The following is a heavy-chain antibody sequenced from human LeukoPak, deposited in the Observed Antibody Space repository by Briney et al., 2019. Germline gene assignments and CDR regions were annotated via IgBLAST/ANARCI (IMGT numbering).Heavy chain of an antibody. CDR2: ISGSSSYI. V-gene: IGHV3-21*01. J-gene: IGHJ4*02. D-gene: IGHD2-2*01. Sequence: PGGSLRLSCAASGFTFSSYSMNWVRQAPGKGLEWVSSISGSSSYIYYADSVKGRFTISRDNAKNTVYLQMNNLRAEDTAVYYCVSFYETYWGRGTLVTVSS. CDR3: VSFYETY. CDR1: GFTFSSYS.